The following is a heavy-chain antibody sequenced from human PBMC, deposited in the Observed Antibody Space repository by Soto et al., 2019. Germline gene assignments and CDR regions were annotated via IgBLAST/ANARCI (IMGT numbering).Heavy chain of an antibody. Sequence: SETLSLTCTVSGASISYGGFSWSWIRQSPVKGLEWIGYISHLENTYLHPSFKSRLTMSIDRTRNQFSLKLSSVTAADMAVYYCARCCGYDSFDYWGQGVLVTVSS. J-gene: IGHJ4*02. CDR1: GASISYGGFS. CDR3: ARCCGYDSFDY. D-gene: IGHD5-12*01. CDR2: ISHLENT. V-gene: IGHV4-30-2*06.